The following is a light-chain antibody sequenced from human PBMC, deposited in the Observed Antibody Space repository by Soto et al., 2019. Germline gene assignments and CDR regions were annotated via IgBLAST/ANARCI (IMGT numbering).Light chain of an antibody. CDR3: QQLNSYRIT. V-gene: IGKV1-9*01. Sequence: DIQLTQSPSFLSASVGDRVTITCRASLGISSYLAWYQQKPGKAPKLLIYAASTLQSGVPSRFSGSGSGTEFTLTISSLQPEDFATYYCQQLNSYRITFGQGTRLEIK. J-gene: IGKJ5*01. CDR2: AAS. CDR1: LGISSY.